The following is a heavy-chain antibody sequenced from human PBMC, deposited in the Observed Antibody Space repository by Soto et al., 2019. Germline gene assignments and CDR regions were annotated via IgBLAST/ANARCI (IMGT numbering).Heavy chain of an antibody. CDR3: AKDGAIAAADYFFDY. CDR1: GFTFSNHA. CDR2: IASDGKDK. J-gene: IGHJ4*02. D-gene: IGHD6-13*01. Sequence: QVQLVESGGGAVQPGRSLKLSCAASGFTFSNHAIHWVRQAPGKGLEWVAVIASDGKDKRYADSVKGRFTISRDNSKNTVYLQMNSLRGEDTAVYYCAKDGAIAAADYFFDYWGQGSLVTVSS. V-gene: IGHV3-30*18.